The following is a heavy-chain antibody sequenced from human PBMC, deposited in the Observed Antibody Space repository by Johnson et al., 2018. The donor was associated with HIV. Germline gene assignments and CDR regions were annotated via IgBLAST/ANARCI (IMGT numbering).Heavy chain of an antibody. CDR3: ARVTGTANAFDI. Sequence: QVQLMESGGGLVKPGGSLRLSCAASGFTFSDFYMSWIRQAPGKGLEWVAVIWYDVSNKYYADSVKGRFTISRYNSKNTLYLQMNSLRAEDTAVYYCARVTGTANAFDIWGQGTMVTVSA. D-gene: IGHD1-14*01. J-gene: IGHJ3*02. CDR1: GFTFSDFY. CDR2: IWYDVSNK. V-gene: IGHV3-33*08.